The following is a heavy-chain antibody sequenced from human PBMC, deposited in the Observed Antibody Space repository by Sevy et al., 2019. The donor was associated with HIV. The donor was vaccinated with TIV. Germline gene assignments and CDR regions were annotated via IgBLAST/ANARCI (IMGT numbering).Heavy chain of an antibody. CDR2: ISSSSRTI. V-gene: IGHV3-48*02. CDR1: GFTFSSYS. CDR3: ASRGYCNGGSCYSGPNDY. Sequence: LSLTCAASGFTFSSYSMNWVRQAPGKGLEWVSYISSSSRTIYYADSVKGRFTISRDNAKNSLYLQMNSLRDEDTAVYYCASRGYCNGGSCYSGPNDYWGQGTLVTVSS. D-gene: IGHD2-15*01. J-gene: IGHJ4*02.